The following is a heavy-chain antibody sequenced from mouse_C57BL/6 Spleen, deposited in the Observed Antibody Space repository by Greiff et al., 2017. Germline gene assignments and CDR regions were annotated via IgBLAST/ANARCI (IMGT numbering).Heavy chain of an antibody. V-gene: IGHV1-82*01. CDR2: IYPGDGDT. Sequence: QVQLQQSGPELVKPGASVKISCKASGYAFSSSWMNWVKQRPGKGLEWIGRIYPGDGDTNYNGKFKGKATLTADKSSSTAYMLRSSLTSEDSAVECCERNRDDGWAMDYWGQGTSVTVSS. J-gene: IGHJ4*01. CDR3: ERNRDDGWAMDY. D-gene: IGHD2-3*01. CDR1: GYAFSSSW.